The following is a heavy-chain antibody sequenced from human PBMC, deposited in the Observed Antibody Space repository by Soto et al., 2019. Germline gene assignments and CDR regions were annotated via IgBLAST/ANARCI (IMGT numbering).Heavy chain of an antibody. CDR1: GGSISSSSYY. CDR2: IYYSGSA. CDR3: ASRGVSGPVDY. J-gene: IGHJ4*02. Sequence: QLQLQESGPGLVKPSETLSLTCTVSGGSISSSSYYWGWIRQPPGKGLEWIGNIYYSGSAYYNPSLKSRVTISVDMPQHNFSLNLSSVTAVDAPVSYCASRGVSGPVDYWGPGTLVTVSS. D-gene: IGHD3-10*01. V-gene: IGHV4-39*02.